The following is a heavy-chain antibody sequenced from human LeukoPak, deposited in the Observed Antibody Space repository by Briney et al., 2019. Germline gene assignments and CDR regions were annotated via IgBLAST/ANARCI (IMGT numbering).Heavy chain of an antibody. Sequence: GGSLRLSCTTSGFTFGKYIMTWVRQAPGNGLEWVSSIGSGDDITFYADSVKGRFRISRDDSKNTVFLQISSLRVEDTAIYYCAKDRGPYIGIDNNWLHPWGQGTLVTVSS. CDR2: IGSGDDIT. D-gene: IGHD1-26*01. CDR3: AKDRGPYIGIDNNWLHP. J-gene: IGHJ5*02. V-gene: IGHV3-23*01. CDR1: GFTFGKYI.